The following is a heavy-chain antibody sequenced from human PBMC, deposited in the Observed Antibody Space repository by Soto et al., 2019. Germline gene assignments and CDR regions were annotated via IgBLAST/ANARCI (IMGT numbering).Heavy chain of an antibody. D-gene: IGHD2-15*01. CDR3: ARDKGRSPLDY. CDR2: ISSSSSTI. Sequence: GGSLRLSCAASGFTFNNYSMNWVRQAPGKGLEWVSYISSSSSTICSADSVKGRFTISRDNAKNSLYLQMNSLRAEDTAVYYCARDKGRSPLDYWGQGTLVTVSS. V-gene: IGHV3-48*01. J-gene: IGHJ4*02. CDR1: GFTFNNYS.